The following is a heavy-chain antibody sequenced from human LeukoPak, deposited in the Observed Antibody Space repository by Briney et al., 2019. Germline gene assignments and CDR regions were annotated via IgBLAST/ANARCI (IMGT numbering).Heavy chain of an antibody. V-gene: IGHV5-51*01. CDR2: IYPGDSDT. J-gene: IGHJ3*02. Sequence: RGESLKISCKGSGYSFTSYWIGWVRQMPGKGLEWMGIIYPGDSDTRYSPSFQGQVTISADKSISTAYLQWGSLEASATAMYYCVKPGPTPKTYDAFDIWGQGTMVTVSS. D-gene: IGHD1-7*01. CDR3: VKPGPTPKTYDAFDI. CDR1: GYSFTSYW.